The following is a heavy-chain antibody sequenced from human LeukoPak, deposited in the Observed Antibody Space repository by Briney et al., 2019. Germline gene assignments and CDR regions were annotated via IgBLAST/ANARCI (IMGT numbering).Heavy chain of an antibody. V-gene: IGHV4-61*02. CDR3: ARGLNTYYDYVWGSYRYQYFDY. Sequence: PSETLSLTCTVSGGSISSGGFYWSWIRQPAGKGLEWIGRIYTLGSTNYNPSLKSRVTISVDTSKNQFSLKLSSVTAADTAVYYCARGLNTYYDYVWGSYRYQYFDYWGQGTLVTVSS. J-gene: IGHJ4*02. D-gene: IGHD3-16*02. CDR1: GGSISSGGFY. CDR2: IYTLGST.